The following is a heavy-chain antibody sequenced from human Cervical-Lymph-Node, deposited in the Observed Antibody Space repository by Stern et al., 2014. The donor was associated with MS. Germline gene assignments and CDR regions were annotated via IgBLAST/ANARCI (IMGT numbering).Heavy chain of an antibody. CDR3: ARSPPYYEFWNDYYYFDY. D-gene: IGHD3-3*01. J-gene: IGHJ4*02. CDR1: GFSLSTSGMR. Sequence: ESGPALVKPTQTLTLTCTFSGFSLSTSGMRVSWIRQPPGKALEWLARHYWDDDKFYSTSLKTRLTISKDTSKNQVVLTMTNMDPVDTATYYCARSPPYYEFWNDYYYFDYWGQGTLVAVSS. CDR2: HYWDDDK. V-gene: IGHV2-70*04.